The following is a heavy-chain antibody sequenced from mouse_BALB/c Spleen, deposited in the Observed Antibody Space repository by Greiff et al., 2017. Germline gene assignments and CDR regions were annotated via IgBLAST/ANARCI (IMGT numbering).Heavy chain of an antibody. Sequence: QVQLQQPGAELVKPGASVKLSCKASGYTFTSYWMHWVKQRPGQGLEWIGEINPSNGRTNYNEKFKSKATLTVDKSSSTAYMQLSSLTSEDSAVYYCARGDYGSPYYFDYWGQGTTLTVSS. CDR3: ARGDYGSPYYFDY. D-gene: IGHD1-1*01. J-gene: IGHJ2*01. CDR1: GYTFTSYW. V-gene: IGHV1S81*02. CDR2: INPSNGRT.